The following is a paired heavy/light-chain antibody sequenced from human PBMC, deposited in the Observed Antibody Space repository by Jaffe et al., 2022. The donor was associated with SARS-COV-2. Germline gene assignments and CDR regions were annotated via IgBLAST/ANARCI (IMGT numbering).Heavy chain of an antibody. CDR2: IDGDGTIT. D-gene: IGHD3-10*01. CDR3: AKVSDSYGSGSFRD. J-gene: IGHJ4*02. Sequence: DVQLVESGGGLVESGGSLRLSCAASGFTYSTYAMTWVRQAPGKGLEWVSFIDGDGTITYYADSVKGRFTISRDNSRNTLYLQMNSLRAEDTAVYYCAKVSDSYGSGSFRDWGQGTLVTISS. V-gene: IGHV3-23*04. CDR1: GFTYSTYA.
Light chain of an antibody. CDR3: QQYRDWPPYT. V-gene: IGKV3-15*01. CDR2: RAS. J-gene: IGKJ2*01. Sequence: EIVMTQSPGTLSVSPGDRAALSCRASQSVSSNLAWYQQKPGQAPRLLFYRASTRVAGVPARFSGSGSGTEFTLTISSLQSEDFAVYYCQQYRDWPPYTFGQGTKLEIK. CDR1: QSVSSN.